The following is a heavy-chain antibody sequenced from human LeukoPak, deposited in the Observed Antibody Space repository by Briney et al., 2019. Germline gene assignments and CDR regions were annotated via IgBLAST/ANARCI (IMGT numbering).Heavy chain of an antibody. J-gene: IGHJ4*02. CDR3: AREGGYDILTGYQDY. Sequence: ASVKVSCKASGGTFSSYAISWVRQAPGQGLEWMGGIIPIFGTANYAQKFQGRVTITADESTSTAYMELSSLRSDDTAVYYCAREGGYDILTGYQDYWGQGTLVTVSS. CDR2: IIPIFGTA. V-gene: IGHV1-69*13. CDR1: GGTFSSYA. D-gene: IGHD3-9*01.